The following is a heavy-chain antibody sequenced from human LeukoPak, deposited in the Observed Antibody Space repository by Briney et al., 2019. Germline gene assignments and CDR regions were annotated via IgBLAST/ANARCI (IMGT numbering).Heavy chain of an antibody. CDR3: ARDSSHCSSTSCYPDY. CDR1: GFTFRDYY. V-gene: IGHV3-11*01. Sequence: GGSLRLSCTASGFTFRDYYMSWIRQAPGKGLEWVSYISSGGSTIYYADSVKGRFTISRDNAKNSLYLQMNSLRAEDTAVYYCARDSSHCSSTSCYPDYWGQGTLVTVSS. D-gene: IGHD2-2*01. J-gene: IGHJ4*02. CDR2: ISSGGSTI.